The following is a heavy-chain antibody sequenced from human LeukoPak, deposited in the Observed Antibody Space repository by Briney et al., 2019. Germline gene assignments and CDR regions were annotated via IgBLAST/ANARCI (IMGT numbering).Heavy chain of an antibody. D-gene: IGHD3-10*01. CDR1: GGSISSSSYY. V-gene: IGHV4-39*01. J-gene: IGHJ3*02. Sequence: PSETPSLTCTVSGGSISSSSYYWGWIRQPPGKGLEWIGSIYYSGSTYYNPSLKSQVTISVDTSKNQFSLKLSSVTAAATAVYYYARHLGFGDDAFDIWGQGTMVTVSS. CDR2: IYYSGST. CDR3: ARHLGFGDDAFDI.